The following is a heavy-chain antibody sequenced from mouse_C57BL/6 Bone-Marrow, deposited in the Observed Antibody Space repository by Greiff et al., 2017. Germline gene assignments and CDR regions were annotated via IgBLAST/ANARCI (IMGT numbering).Heavy chain of an antibody. V-gene: IGHV1-19*01. CDR2: INPYNGGT. CDR3: AAYGSSPDY. CDR1: GYTFTDYY. D-gene: IGHD1-1*01. J-gene: IGHJ2*01. Sequence: VQLQQSGPVLVKPGASVKMSCKASGYTFTDYYMNWVKQSHGKSLEWIGVINPYNGGTSYNQKFKGKATLTVDKSSSTAYMELNSLTSEDSAVYYCAAYGSSPDYWGQGTTLTVSS.